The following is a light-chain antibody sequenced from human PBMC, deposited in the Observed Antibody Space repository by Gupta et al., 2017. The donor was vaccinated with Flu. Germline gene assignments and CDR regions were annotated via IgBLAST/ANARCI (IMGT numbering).Light chain of an antibody. CDR2: DAA. Sequence: EIVLTHSPATLSLSPGERATLSCRASQSVSSYLAWYQQKPGQAPRLLIYDAANRATGSPARFSGSGSGTEFTRTISSLEPEDVAVYYCQQRSNWPQLTFGGGTKVEIK. CDR1: QSVSSY. CDR3: QQRSNWPQLT. J-gene: IGKJ4*01. V-gene: IGKV3-11*01.